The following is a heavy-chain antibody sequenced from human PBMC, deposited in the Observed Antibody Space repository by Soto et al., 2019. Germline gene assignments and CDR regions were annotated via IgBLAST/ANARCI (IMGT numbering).Heavy chain of an antibody. V-gene: IGHV5-51*01. Sequence: GESLKISCKGSGYTFTNYWVGWVRQMPGKGLEWMGIIYPGDSDTKYNPSFQGQVTISADKSITTTYLRWTSLKASDTAIYYCAASIFYYGMDVWGQGTTVTVSS. J-gene: IGHJ6*02. CDR1: GYTFTNYW. CDR3: AASIFYYGMDV. CDR2: IYPGDSDT.